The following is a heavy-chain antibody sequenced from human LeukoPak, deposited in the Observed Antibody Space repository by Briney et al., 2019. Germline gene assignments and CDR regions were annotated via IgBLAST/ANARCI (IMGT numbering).Heavy chain of an antibody. Sequence: GGSLRLSCAASGFTFSSYGMHWVRQAPGKGLEWVAVISYDGSNKYYADSVKGRFTISRDNSKNTLYLQMNSLRAEDTAVYYCAKGGYNDYDSSGYYYYFDYWGQGTLVTVSS. J-gene: IGHJ4*02. CDR1: GFTFSSYG. D-gene: IGHD3-22*01. CDR2: ISYDGSNK. CDR3: AKGGYNDYDSSGYYYYFDY. V-gene: IGHV3-30*18.